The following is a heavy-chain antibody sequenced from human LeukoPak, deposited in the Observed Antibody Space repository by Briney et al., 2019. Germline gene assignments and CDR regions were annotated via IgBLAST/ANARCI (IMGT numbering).Heavy chain of an antibody. CDR1: GDSVSSNSAA. CDR2: TYYRSKWYN. Sequence: HSQTLSLTCAISGDSVSSNSAAWNWIRQSPSRGLEWLGRTYYRSKWYNDYAVSVKSRITINPDTSKNQFSLPLSSVTAADTAVYYCARAGIAALDGDAFDIWGQGTMVTVSS. CDR3: ARAGIAALDGDAFDI. J-gene: IGHJ3*02. D-gene: IGHD6-6*01. V-gene: IGHV6-1*01.